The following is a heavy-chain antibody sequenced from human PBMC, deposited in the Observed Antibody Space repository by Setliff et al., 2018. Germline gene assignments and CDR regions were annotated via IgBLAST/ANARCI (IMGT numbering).Heavy chain of an antibody. D-gene: IGHD4-17*01. Sequence: GGSLRLSCAASGFTFSSFELNWVRQAPGKGLDWVSYINTDGDTIYYADSVKGRFTISRDNAKNSLTLQMNSLRVEDTAVYYCSRDLQGSGDYVVDYWGQGTLVTVSS. CDR2: INTDGDTI. V-gene: IGHV3-48*03. CDR1: GFTFSSFE. CDR3: SRDLQGSGDYVVDY. J-gene: IGHJ4*02.